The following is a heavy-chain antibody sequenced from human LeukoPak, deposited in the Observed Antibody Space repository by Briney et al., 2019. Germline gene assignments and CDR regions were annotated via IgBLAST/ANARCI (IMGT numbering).Heavy chain of an antibody. Sequence: GGSLRLSCAASGFTFSTYAMHWVRQAPGKGLEWVSGISWNSGSIGYADSVKGRFTISRDNAKNSPYLQMNSLRAEDTALYYCAKDIVGAAAGPGDYWGQGTLVTVSS. J-gene: IGHJ4*02. CDR3: AKDIVGAAAGPGDY. CDR1: GFTFSTYA. D-gene: IGHD6-13*01. V-gene: IGHV3-9*01. CDR2: ISWNSGSI.